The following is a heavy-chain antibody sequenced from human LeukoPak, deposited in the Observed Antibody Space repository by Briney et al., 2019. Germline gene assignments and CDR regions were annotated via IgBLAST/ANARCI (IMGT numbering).Heavy chain of an antibody. CDR2: TYYRSKWYN. D-gene: IGHD3-3*01. CDR1: GDSVSSNSAA. V-gene: IGHV6-1*01. Sequence: SQTLSLTCAISGDSVSSNSAAWNWIRQSPSRGLEWLGRTYYRSKWYNDYAVSVKSRITINPDTSKNQFSLQLNSVTPEDTAVYYCARGQQAGRHYDFWSGYLIMDVWGQGTTVTVSS. CDR3: ARGQQAGRHYDFWSGYLIMDV. J-gene: IGHJ6*02.